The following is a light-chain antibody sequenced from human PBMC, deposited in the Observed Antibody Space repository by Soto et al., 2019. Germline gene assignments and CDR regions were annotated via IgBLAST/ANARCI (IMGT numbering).Light chain of an antibody. J-gene: IGLJ3*02. CDR3: SSYSSASTWV. CDR2: DVS. Sequence: QSALTQPASVSGSPGQSITISCTGTSSDVGGYDYVSWYQHQPDKAPKLMIYDVSNRPSGVSNRFSGSKSGNTASLTISGIQAEDEDDYYCSSYSSASTWVFGGGTKLTVL. V-gene: IGLV2-14*03. CDR1: SSDVGGYDY.